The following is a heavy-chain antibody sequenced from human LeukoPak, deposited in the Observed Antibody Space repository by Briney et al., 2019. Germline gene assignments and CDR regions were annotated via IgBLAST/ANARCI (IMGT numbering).Heavy chain of an antibody. CDR1: GGSFSDYY. J-gene: IGHJ4*02. D-gene: IGHD5-18*01. Sequence: SETLSLTCAVYGGSFSDYYWSWIRQPPGKGLQWIGSINYSGNTYYNPSLKSRVTISVDTSKNQFSLKLSSVTAADTAVYYCASGYSYDLFDYWGQGTLVTVPS. CDR3: ASGYSYDLFDY. CDR2: INYSGNT. V-gene: IGHV4-34*01.